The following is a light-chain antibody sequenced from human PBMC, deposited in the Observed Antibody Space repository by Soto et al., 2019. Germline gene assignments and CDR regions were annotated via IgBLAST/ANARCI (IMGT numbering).Light chain of an antibody. CDR2: RNN. Sequence: LTQPPSASGTPGQRVTISCSGSSSNIGSNYVYWYQQLPGTAPKLLIYRNNQRPSGVPDRFSGSKSGTSASLAISGLRSEDEADYYCAAWDDSLSGFYVFGTGTKVTVL. V-gene: IGLV1-47*01. CDR3: AAWDDSLSGFYV. CDR1: SSNIGSNY. J-gene: IGLJ1*01.